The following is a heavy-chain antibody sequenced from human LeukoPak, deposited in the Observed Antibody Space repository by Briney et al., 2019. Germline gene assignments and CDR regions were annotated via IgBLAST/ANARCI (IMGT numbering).Heavy chain of an antibody. CDR1: GGSFSGYY. D-gene: IGHD3-10*01. CDR3: ARRLGRKFGERFYYYHYMDV. J-gene: IGHJ6*03. V-gene: IGHV4-34*01. CDR2: MNHSGST. Sequence: SSETLSLTCAVYGGSFSGYYWSWIRQPPGKGLEWIGEMNHSGSTNYNPSLKSRVTISVDTSKNQFSLKLSSVTAADTAAYYCARRLGRKFGERFYYYHYMDVWGKGTTVTISS.